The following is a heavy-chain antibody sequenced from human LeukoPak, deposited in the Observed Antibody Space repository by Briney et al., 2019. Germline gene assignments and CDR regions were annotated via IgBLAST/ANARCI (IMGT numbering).Heavy chain of an antibody. D-gene: IGHD4-17*01. CDR1: GFTFSDYY. CDR2: ISSSSSYT. J-gene: IGHJ4*02. V-gene: IGHV3-11*05. CDR3: ARAMSYGDYVGLAY. Sequence: SGGSLPLSCAASGFTFSDYYMSWIRQAPGKGLEWVSYISSSSSYTNYADSVKGRFTISRDNAKNSLYLQMNSLRAEDTAVYYCARAMSYGDYVGLAYWGQGTLVTVSS.